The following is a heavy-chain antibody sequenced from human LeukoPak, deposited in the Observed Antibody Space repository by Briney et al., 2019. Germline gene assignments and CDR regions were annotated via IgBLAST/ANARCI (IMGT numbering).Heavy chain of an antibody. D-gene: IGHD3-3*01. CDR2: IYYSGST. V-gene: IGHV4-59*12. J-gene: IGHJ6*03. CDR1: GGSISSYY. Sequence: PSETLSLTCTVSGGSISSYYWSWIRQPPGKGLEWIGYIYYSGSTNYNPSLKSRVTISVDTSKNQFSLKLSSVTAADTAVYYCASGRITIFGVPPMDVWGKGTTVTVSS. CDR3: ASGRITIFGVPPMDV.